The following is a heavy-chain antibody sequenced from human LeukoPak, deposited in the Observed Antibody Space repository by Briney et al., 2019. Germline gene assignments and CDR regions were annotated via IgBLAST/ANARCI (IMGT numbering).Heavy chain of an antibody. CDR2: IIPIFGTA. J-gene: IGHJ6*04. Sequence: ASVKVSCKASGGTFSSYAISWVRQAPGHGLEWMGGIIPIFGTANYAQKFQGRVTITADESTSTAYMELSSLRSEDTAVYYCARTDTGYCSSTSCSNYYYYGMDVWGKGTTVTVSS. CDR1: GGTFSSYA. CDR3: ARTDTGYCSSTSCSNYYYYGMDV. V-gene: IGHV1-69*13. D-gene: IGHD2-2*01.